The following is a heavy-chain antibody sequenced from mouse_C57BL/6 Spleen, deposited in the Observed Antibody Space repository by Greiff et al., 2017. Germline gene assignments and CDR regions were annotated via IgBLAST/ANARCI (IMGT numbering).Heavy chain of an antibody. J-gene: IGHJ3*01. CDR3: ARANWEGFAY. Sequence: VQLQQPGAELVMPGASVKLSCKASGYTFTSYWMHWVKQRPGQGLEWIGEIDPSDSYTNYNQKFKGKSTLTVDKSSSTAYMQLSSLTSEDSAVYYCARANWEGFAYWGQGTLVTVSA. CDR2: IDPSDSYT. V-gene: IGHV1-69*01. D-gene: IGHD4-1*01. CDR1: GYTFTSYW.